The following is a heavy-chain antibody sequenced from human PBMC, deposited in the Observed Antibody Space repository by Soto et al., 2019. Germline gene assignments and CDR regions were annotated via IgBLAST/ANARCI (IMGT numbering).Heavy chain of an antibody. D-gene: IGHD2-8*01. J-gene: IGHJ4*02. CDR2: INPSGSIT. V-gene: IGHV3-74*01. CDR3: ARIPTGKYGVWNY. CDR1: GFTFSSYW. Sequence: EEQLVESGGGLVQPGGSLRLSCAASGFTFSSYWMHWFRQTPGKGLVWVSRINPSGSITTSADSVKGRFTISRDNAKNTLYLQMNSLRGDDTAVYYCARIPTGKYGVWNYWGQGTLVTVSS.